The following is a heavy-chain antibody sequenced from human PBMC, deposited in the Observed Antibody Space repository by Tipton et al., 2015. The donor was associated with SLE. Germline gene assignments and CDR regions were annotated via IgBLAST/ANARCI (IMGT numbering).Heavy chain of an antibody. CDR3: ATTVTTTASYGAFDI. V-gene: IGHV4-59*08. CDR2: IYSGGST. J-gene: IGHJ3*02. D-gene: IGHD4-17*01. Sequence: TLSLTCTVSGGSISSHYWSWIRQPPGKTLEWIGYIYSGGSTNYNPSLKSRVSISVDTSKNQFSLKLSSVTAADTAVYYCATTVTTTASYGAFDIWGQGTMVTISS. CDR1: GGSISSHY.